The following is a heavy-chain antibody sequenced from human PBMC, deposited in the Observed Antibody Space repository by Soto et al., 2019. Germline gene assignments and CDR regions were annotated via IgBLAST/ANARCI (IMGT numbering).Heavy chain of an antibody. CDR3: ARVGGCGGTHTSCYINWFGP. D-gene: IGHD2-2*02. Sequence: SETLSLTCTVSGASISSYYWSWIRQPPGKGLEWIGYLCYSGIPNYNPSLKSRVTISADTSKNHFSLKLTSVTTADTAVYYCARVGGCGGTHTSCYINWFGPWGQG. J-gene: IGHJ5*02. CDR2: LCYSGIP. CDR1: GASISSYY. V-gene: IGHV4-59*01.